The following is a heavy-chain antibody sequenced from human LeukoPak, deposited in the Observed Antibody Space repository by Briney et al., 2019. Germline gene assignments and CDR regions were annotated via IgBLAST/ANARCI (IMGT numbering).Heavy chain of an antibody. CDR3: TRGNPDGSGSYYNSVDY. J-gene: IGHJ4*02. CDR1: GFTFSGSA. V-gene: IGHV3-73*01. CDR2: IRSKANSYAT. Sequence: QTGGSLRLSCAASGFTFSGSAMHWVRQASGKGLEWVGRIRSKANSYATAYAASVKGRFTISRDDSKNTAYLQMNSLKTEDTAVYYCTRGNPDGSGSYYNSVDYWGQGTLVTVSS. D-gene: IGHD3-10*01.